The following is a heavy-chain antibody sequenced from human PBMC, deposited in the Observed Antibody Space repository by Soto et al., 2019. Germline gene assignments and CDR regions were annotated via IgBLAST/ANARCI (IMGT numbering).Heavy chain of an antibody. CDR2: INHSGST. V-gene: IGHV4-34*01. CDR1: GGSFSGYY. Sequence: SETLSLTCAVYGGSFSGYYWSWIRQPPGKGLEWIGEINHSGSTNYNPSLKSRVTISVDTSKNQFSLKLSSVTAADTAVYYCARASLYCSSTSCYANWFDPWGQGTLVTVSS. J-gene: IGHJ5*02. CDR3: ARASLYCSSTSCYANWFDP. D-gene: IGHD2-2*01.